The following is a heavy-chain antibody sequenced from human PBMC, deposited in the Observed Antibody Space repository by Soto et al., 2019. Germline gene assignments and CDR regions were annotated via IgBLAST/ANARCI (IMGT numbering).Heavy chain of an antibody. CDR1: GGSFSGYY. D-gene: IGHD2-15*01. CDR3: ARPRVYGSGPLSAFDI. CDR2: INHSGST. J-gene: IGHJ3*02. Sequence: SETLSLTCAVYGGSFSGYYWSWIRQPPGKGLEWIGEINHSGSTNYNPSLKSRVTISVDTSKNQFSLKLSSVTAADTAVYYCARPRVYGSGPLSAFDIWGQGTMVTVSS. V-gene: IGHV4-34*01.